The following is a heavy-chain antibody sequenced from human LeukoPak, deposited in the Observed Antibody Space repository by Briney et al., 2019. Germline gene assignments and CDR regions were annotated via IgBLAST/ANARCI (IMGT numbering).Heavy chain of an antibody. CDR1: GGTFSSYA. CDR3: ARDSSYYYDSSGYYCDY. J-gene: IGHJ4*02. D-gene: IGHD3-22*01. Sequence: SVKVSCTASGGTFSSYAISWVRQAPGQGLEWMGRIIPILGIANYAQKFQGRVTITADKSTSTAYMELSSLRSEDTAVYYCARDSSYYYDSSGYYCDYWGQGTLVTVSS. CDR2: IIPILGIA. V-gene: IGHV1-69*04.